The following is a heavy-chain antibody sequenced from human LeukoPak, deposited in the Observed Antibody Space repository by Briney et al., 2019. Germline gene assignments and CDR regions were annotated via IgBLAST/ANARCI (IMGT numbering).Heavy chain of an antibody. CDR1: EGTFSNYA. V-gene: IGHV1-69*05. Sequence: ASVKVSCKASEGTFSNYAISWVRQAAGLGLEWMGGLIPLYGATNYTQRFQGRITITTDESTTTAYMELSSLRSEDTAVYFCAVGDPFNYYMDLWGKGTTVTVFS. CDR3: AVGDPFNYYMDL. D-gene: IGHD4-17*01. J-gene: IGHJ6*03. CDR2: LIPLYGAT.